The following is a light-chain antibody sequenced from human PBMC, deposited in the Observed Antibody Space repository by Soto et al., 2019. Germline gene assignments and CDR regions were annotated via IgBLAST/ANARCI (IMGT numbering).Light chain of an antibody. CDR3: QHRMNWPLT. Sequence: EMVMTQSPAILSVSPGESATLSCRASQSVNSNYLAWYQQHPGQPPRLLIYGISTRATGIPARFSGSGSGTDFTLTISSLEPEDFAVYYCQHRMNWPLTFGQGTRLEIK. V-gene: IGKV3-11*01. CDR2: GIS. CDR1: QSVNSNY. J-gene: IGKJ5*01.